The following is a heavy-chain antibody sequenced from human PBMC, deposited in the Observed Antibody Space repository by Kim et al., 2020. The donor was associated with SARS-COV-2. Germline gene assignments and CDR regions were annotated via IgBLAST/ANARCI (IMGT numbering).Heavy chain of an antibody. V-gene: IGHV3-23*01. CDR2: LSGSGGST. CDR1: GFTFSSYA. Sequence: GGSLRLSCAASGFTFSSYAMSWVRQAPGKGLEWVSALSGSGGSTYYAASVKGLFTISSDTSTNTLYLQLNSLRAEDTAVYYCANDLLDYESLTGRGFQHGGQGTLVTVS. J-gene: IGHJ1*01. CDR3: ANDLLDYESLTGRGFQH. D-gene: IGHD3-9*01.